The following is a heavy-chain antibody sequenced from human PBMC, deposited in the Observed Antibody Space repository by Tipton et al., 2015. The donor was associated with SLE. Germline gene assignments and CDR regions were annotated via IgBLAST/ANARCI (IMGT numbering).Heavy chain of an antibody. CDR1: GYSISSGYY. CDR2: IYHSGST. D-gene: IGHD2-2*01. V-gene: IGHV4-38-2*02. CDR3: ARGGGYCSSTSCPGAFDI. Sequence: TLSLTCTVSGYSISSGYYWGWIRQPPGKGLEWIGSIYHSGSTYYNPPLKSRVPISVDTSKNQFSLKLSSVTAADTAVYYCARGGGYCSSTSCPGAFDIWAKGQWSPSLQ. J-gene: IGHJ3*02.